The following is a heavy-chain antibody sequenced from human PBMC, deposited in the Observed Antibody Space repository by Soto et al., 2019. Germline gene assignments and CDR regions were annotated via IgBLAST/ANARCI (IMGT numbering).Heavy chain of an antibody. CDR2: IWYDGSNK. J-gene: IGHJ6*02. Sequence: QVQLVESGGGVVQPGRSLRLSCAASGFTFSSYGMHWVRQAPGKGLEWVAVIWYDGSNKYYADSVKGRFTISRDNSQNTRYLQMNSLRAEDTAVYDSAREWLEPSAGYYYGMDVWGQGTTVTVSS. V-gene: IGHV3-33*01. CDR1: GFTFSSYG. D-gene: IGHD6-19*01. CDR3: AREWLEPSAGYYYGMDV.